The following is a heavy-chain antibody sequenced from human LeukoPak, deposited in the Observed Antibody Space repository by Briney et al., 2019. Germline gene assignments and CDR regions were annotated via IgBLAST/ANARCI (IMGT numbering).Heavy chain of an antibody. Sequence: PGGSLRLSCAASGFTFNSYAMSWVRQAPGKGLQWVSSISSGGNYIYYADSLKGRFTISRDNAKNSLYLQMNSLRVEDTAVYYCARGYSSTWATGYWGQGTQVTVSS. J-gene: IGHJ4*02. CDR3: ARGYSSTWATGY. CDR2: ISSGGNYI. V-gene: IGHV3-21*01. D-gene: IGHD6-13*01. CDR1: GFTFNSYA.